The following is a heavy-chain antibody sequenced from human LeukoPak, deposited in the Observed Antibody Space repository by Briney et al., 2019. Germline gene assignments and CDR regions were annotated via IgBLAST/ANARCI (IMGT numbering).Heavy chain of an antibody. V-gene: IGHV3-30-3*01. CDR3: ARGGSDYDILTGLDY. D-gene: IGHD3-9*01. Sequence: ISYDGSNKYYADSVKGRFTISRDNSKNTLYLQMNSLRAEDTAVYYCARGGSDYDILTGLDYWGQGTLVTVSS. CDR2: ISYDGSNK. J-gene: IGHJ4*02.